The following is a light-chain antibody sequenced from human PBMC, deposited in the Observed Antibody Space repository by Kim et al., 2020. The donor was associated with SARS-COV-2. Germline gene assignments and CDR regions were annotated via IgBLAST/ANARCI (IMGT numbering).Light chain of an antibody. CDR2: AAS. CDR1: QGISSY. CDR3: QQLNSYPLS. V-gene: IGKV1-9*01. Sequence: DIQLTQSPSFLSASVGDRVTITCRASQGISSYLDWYQQKSGRAPKLLIYAASTLLGGVPSRFSGSGSGTEFTLTISSLQPEDFATYSCQQLNSYPLSFGGGTKVDIK. J-gene: IGKJ4*01.